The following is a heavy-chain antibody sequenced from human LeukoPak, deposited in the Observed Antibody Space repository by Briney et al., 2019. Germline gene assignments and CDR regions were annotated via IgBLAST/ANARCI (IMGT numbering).Heavy chain of an antibody. CDR2: INHSGST. V-gene: IGHV4-34*01. CDR3: AREAYSSSSSRVDY. D-gene: IGHD6-6*01. CDR1: GGSFSGYY. Sequence: SETLSLTCAVYGGSFSGYYWSWIRQPPGKGLEWIGEINHSGSTNYNPSLKSRVTISVDTSKNQFSLKLSSVTAADTAVYYCAREAYSSSSSRVDYWGQGTLVTVSS. J-gene: IGHJ4*02.